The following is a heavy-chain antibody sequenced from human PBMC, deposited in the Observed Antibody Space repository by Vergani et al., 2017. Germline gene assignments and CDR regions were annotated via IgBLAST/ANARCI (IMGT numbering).Heavy chain of an antibody. J-gene: IGHJ3*02. CDR1: GFTFSSYA. CDR2: ISSNGGST. D-gene: IGHD3-16*01. Sequence: EVQLVESGGGLVQPGGSLRLSCAASGFTFSSYAMHWVRQAPGKGLEYVSAISSNGGSTYYANSVKGRFTISRDNSKNTLYLQMGSLRAEDMAVYYCARERGGFDIWGQGTMVTVSS. V-gene: IGHV3-64*01. CDR3: ARERGGFDI.